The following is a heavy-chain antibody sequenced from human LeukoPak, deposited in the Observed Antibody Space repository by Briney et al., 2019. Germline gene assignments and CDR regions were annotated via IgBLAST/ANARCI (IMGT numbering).Heavy chain of an antibody. CDR2: IIPIFGTA. CDR1: GGTFSSYA. V-gene: IGHV1-69*13. Sequence: ASVKVSCKASGGTFSSYAISWVRQAPGQGLEWMGGIIPIFGTANYAQKFQGRVTLTADESTSTAYMELSSLRSEHPAMYYCASESGMAVAGKAIWFDPWGQARLVTVSA. J-gene: IGHJ5*02. CDR3: ASESGMAVAGKAIWFDP. D-gene: IGHD6-19*01.